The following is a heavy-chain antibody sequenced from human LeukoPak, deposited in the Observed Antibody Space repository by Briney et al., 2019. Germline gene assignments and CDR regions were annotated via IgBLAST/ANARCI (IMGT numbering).Heavy chain of an antibody. J-gene: IGHJ4*02. CDR2: MNIDGSEK. Sequence: GSPRLPLSSSGFTLRRFWMGWVRPASREPPEGGGNMNIDGSEKYYADSVKGRFSISRDNARNSVYLQMNSLRVDDTAVYYCARDPVEWELLLDYWGQGTLVTVSS. CDR3: ARDPVEWELLLDY. D-gene: IGHD1-26*01. CDR1: GFTLRRFW. V-gene: IGHV3-7*01.